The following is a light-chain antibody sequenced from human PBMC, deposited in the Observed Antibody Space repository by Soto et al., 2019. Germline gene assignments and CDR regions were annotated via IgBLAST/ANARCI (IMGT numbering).Light chain of an antibody. J-gene: IGLJ3*02. CDR2: GNS. CDR1: SSNIGAGYD. V-gene: IGLV1-40*01. Sequence: QAVVTQPPSVSGAPGQRVTISCTGSSSNIGAGYDVHWYQQLPGTAPKLLIYGNSNRPSGVPDRFSGSKSGTSASLAITGLQAEDEADYYCQSYDSSRFWVFGGGTKLTVL. CDR3: QSYDSSRFWV.